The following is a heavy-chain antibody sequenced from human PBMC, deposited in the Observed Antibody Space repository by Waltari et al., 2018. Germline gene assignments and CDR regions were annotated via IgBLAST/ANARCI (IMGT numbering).Heavy chain of an antibody. CDR2: ISYDGSDL. V-gene: IGHV3-30*03. Sequence: VQVVVSGGGVVEPGTSLGLSCVGSVYHFSIVGIHWVRQTPVKGLEWIALISYDGSDLYYADSVKGRFTISRDISQNTVYLQMNSLRTEDTAIYYCVISTRFDPWGQGTLVSVSS. CDR1: VYHFSIVG. CDR3: VISTRFDP. D-gene: IGHD3-3*02. J-gene: IGHJ5*02.